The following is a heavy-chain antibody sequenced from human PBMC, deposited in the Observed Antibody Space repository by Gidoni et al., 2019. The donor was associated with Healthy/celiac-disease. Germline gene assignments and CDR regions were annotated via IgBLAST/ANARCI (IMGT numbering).Heavy chain of an antibody. CDR3: ARDPDYYGSGSYRPYGMDV. Sequence: QVQLQESGPGLVKPSQTLSLTCTVSGCSISSGSYYWSWIRQPAGKGLEWIGRIYTSGSTNYNPSLKSRVTISVDTSKNQFSLKLSSVTAADTAVYYCARDPDYYGSGSYRPYGMDVWGQGTTVTVSS. V-gene: IGHV4-61*02. CDR1: GCSISSGSYY. CDR2: IYTSGST. D-gene: IGHD3-10*01. J-gene: IGHJ6*02.